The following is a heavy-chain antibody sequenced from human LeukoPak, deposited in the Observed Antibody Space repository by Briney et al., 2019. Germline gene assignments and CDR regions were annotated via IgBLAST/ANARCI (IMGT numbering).Heavy chain of an antibody. J-gene: IGHJ4*02. CDR2: IYHSGTT. Sequence: PSETLSLTCAVSGGSISTIHWWSWVRQPPGKGLERIGEIYHSGTTNYNPSLKSRVTISVDKSKNQFSLNLSSVTAADTAVYYCARLWDSSGLDYWGQGTLVTVSS. D-gene: IGHD6-19*01. V-gene: IGHV4-4*02. CDR1: GGSISTIHW. CDR3: ARLWDSSGLDY.